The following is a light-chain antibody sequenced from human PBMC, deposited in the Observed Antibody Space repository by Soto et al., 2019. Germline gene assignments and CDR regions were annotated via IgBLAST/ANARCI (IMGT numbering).Light chain of an antibody. CDR1: QDIRNY. J-gene: IGKJ3*01. V-gene: IGKV1-33*01. Sequence: DIQLTQSPSSLSASVGDRVTITCQASQDIRNYLNWYQQKPGKAPKLLIYDASNLETGVPSRFSGSGSGTDFTLIISSLQLEDIATYYCKQYDNLLTFGPGTKVDIK. CDR2: DAS. CDR3: KQYDNLLT.